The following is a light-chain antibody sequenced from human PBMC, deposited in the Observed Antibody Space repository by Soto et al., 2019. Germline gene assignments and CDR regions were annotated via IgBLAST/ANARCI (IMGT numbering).Light chain of an antibody. J-gene: IGLJ3*02. CDR3: ATWDDSWNARGV. CDR2: NNN. Sequence: QSVLTQPPSASGTPGQRVTISCSGSRSNIGNNAVTWYQQFPGTAPKLLIYNNNQRPSGVPDRFSGSKSGTSASLAISGLHSEDEADYYCATWDDSWNARGVFGGGTKLTFL. V-gene: IGLV1-44*01. CDR1: RSNIGNNA.